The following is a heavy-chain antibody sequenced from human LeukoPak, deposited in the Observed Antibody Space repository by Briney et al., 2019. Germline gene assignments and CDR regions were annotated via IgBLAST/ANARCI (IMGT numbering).Heavy chain of an antibody. J-gene: IGHJ4*02. V-gene: IGHV3-23*01. CDR3: AREGYYYDSSGYYGVAIDY. D-gene: IGHD3-22*01. CDR1: GFPLSSYA. CDR2: TSSSDDGT. Sequence: GGSLRLSCAASGFPLSSYAMSWVRQVPGKGLEWVSATSSSDDGTYHADSVRGRFTISRDNSKDTLYLQMNSLRAEDTAVYYCAREGYYYDSSGYYGVAIDYWGQGTLVTVSS.